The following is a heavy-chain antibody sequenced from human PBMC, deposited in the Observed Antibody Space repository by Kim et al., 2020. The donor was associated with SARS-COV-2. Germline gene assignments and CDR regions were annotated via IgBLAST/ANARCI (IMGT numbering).Heavy chain of an antibody. CDR3: ARDLPPEVTIFGVVIREYYFDY. CDR2: INPNSGGT. CDR1: GYTFTGYY. V-gene: IGHV1-2*06. Sequence: ASVKVSCKASGYTFTGYYMHWVRQASGQGLEWMGRINPNSGGTNYAQKLQGRVTMTRDTSISTAYMELSRLRSDDTAVYYCARDLPPEVTIFGVVIREYYFDYWGQGTLVTVSS. D-gene: IGHD3-3*01. J-gene: IGHJ4*02.